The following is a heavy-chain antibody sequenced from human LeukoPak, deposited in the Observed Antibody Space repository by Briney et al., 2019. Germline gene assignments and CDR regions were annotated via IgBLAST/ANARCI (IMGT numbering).Heavy chain of an antibody. CDR2: INPNSGGT. V-gene: IGHV1-2*02. Sequence: ASVKVSCKASGYTFTSYYMHWVRQAPGQGLEWMGWINPNSGGTNYGQKFQDRVTMTKDTSISTAYMELSRLRSDDTAVYYCAAGRTYGSGAYDAYDYWGQGTLVTVSS. CDR1: GYTFTSYY. CDR3: AAGRTYGSGAYDAYDY. J-gene: IGHJ4*02. D-gene: IGHD3-10*01.